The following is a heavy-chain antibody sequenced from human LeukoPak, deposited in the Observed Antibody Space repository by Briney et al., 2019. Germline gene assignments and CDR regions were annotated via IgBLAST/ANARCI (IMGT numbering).Heavy chain of an antibody. V-gene: IGHV1-69*13. D-gene: IGHD3-3*01. Sequence: SVKVSCKASGGTFSSYAISWVRQAPGQGLEWMGGIIPIFGTANYAQKFQGRVTITADESTSTAYMELSSLRSEDTAVYYCARVEYYDFWSGYYTGVGAFDIWGQGTMVTASS. CDR3: ARVEYYDFWSGYYTGVGAFDI. CDR1: GGTFSSYA. CDR2: IIPIFGTA. J-gene: IGHJ3*02.